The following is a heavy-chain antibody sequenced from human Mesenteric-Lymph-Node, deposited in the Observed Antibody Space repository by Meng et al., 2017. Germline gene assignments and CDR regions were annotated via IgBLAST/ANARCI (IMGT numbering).Heavy chain of an antibody. D-gene: IGHD5-24*01. J-gene: IGHJ4*02. Sequence: GGSLRLSCAASGFTVSSNYMSWVRQAPGKGLEWVSVIYSGGSTYYADSVKGRFTISRDNAKNSLYLQMNSLRAEDTAVYYCARGPFLGGYKALFAYWGQGTLVTVSS. CDR2: IYSGGST. CDR1: GFTVSSNY. CDR3: ARGPFLGGYKALFAY. V-gene: IGHV3-53*01.